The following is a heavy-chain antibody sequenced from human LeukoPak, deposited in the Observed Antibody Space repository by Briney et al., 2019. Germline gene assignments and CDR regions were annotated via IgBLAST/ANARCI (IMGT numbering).Heavy chain of an antibody. D-gene: IGHD3-22*01. J-gene: IGHJ6*03. Sequence: GESLKISCQASGYNFTRYWIGWVRQMPGKGLEWMGLLYPRDSDTRYSPSFQGQVTFSADNSINTAYLQWSSLRASDTAMYYCARGYYDSRSPHYYYYYMDVWGKGTTVTVSS. CDR1: GYNFTRYW. CDR3: ARGYYDSRSPHYYYYYMDV. CDR2: LYPRDSDT. V-gene: IGHV5-51*01.